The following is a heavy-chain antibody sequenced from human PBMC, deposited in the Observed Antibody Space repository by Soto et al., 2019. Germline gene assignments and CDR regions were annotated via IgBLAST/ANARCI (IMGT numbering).Heavy chain of an antibody. CDR3: ARDGGLLTASWHYDL. CDR1: GYSFTNYC. Sequence: QVQLVQSGADVKKPGTSVKVSCKAAGYSFTNYCMYWVRQAPGQGLGWVRMINPRTGSTRYAQKFPDRVPMTRDTSTPTVYMELSTLLSDDTAVYYCARDGGLLTASWHYDLWGPGTLVTVSS. J-gene: IGHJ2*01. CDR2: INPRTGST. D-gene: IGHD2-15*01. V-gene: IGHV1-46*01.